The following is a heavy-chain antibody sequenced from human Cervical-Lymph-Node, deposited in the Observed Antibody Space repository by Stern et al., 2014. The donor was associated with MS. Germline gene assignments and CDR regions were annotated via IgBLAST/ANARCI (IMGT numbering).Heavy chain of an antibody. CDR1: GGSISSCGYY. CDR3: ARVSYDFWSGYYAFDY. CDR2: IYCSGST. J-gene: IGHJ4*02. Sequence: QVQLQESGPGLVKPSQTLSLTCTVSGGSISSCGYYWSWIRPHPGNGLEWLGNIYCSGSTYYNPSLKSRVTISVDTSKNQFSLKLSSVTAADTAVYYCARVSYDFWSGYYAFDYWGQGTLVTVSS. V-gene: IGHV4-31*03. D-gene: IGHD3-3*01.